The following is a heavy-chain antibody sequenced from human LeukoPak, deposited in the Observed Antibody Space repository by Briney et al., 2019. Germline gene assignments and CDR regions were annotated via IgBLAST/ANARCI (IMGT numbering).Heavy chain of an antibody. D-gene: IGHD5-18*01. J-gene: IGHJ4*02. CDR2: IYYSGST. V-gene: IGHV4-59*01. CDR1: GGSINSYY. Sequence: PSETLSLTCTVSGGSINSYYWSWIRQPPGKGLEWIGYIYYSGSTNYNPSLKSRVTISVDTSKNQFSLKLSSVTAADTAVYYCARYTSMVRFDYWGQGTLVTVSS. CDR3: ARYTSMVRFDY.